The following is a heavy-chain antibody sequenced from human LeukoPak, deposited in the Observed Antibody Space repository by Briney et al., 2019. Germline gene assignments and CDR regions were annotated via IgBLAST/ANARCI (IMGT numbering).Heavy chain of an antibody. CDR3: ARGSNYYYDSSADYPRY. D-gene: IGHD3-22*01. Sequence: ASVKVSCKASGYTFTSYYMHWVRQAPGQGLEWMGVINPNAGSTSYAQRFQGRVTMTRDTSTSTVYMELSSLRSEDTAVYYCARGSNYYYDSSADYPRYWGQGTLVTVSS. CDR1: GYTFTSYY. V-gene: IGHV1-46*01. J-gene: IGHJ4*02. CDR2: INPNAGST.